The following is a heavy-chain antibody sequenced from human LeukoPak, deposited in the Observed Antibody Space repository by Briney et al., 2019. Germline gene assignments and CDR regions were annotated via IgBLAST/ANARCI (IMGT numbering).Heavy chain of an antibody. CDR3: ATSEVMDDY. D-gene: IGHD2-21*01. CDR2: ISSSSSYI. V-gene: IGHV3-21*01. CDR1: GFTFSSYS. J-gene: IGHJ4*02. Sequence: GGSLRLSCATSGFTFSSYSMNWVRQAPGKGLEWVSSISSSSSYIYYADSVKGRFTISRDNAKNSLYLQMNSLRAEDTAVYYCATSEVMDDYWGQGTLVTVSS.